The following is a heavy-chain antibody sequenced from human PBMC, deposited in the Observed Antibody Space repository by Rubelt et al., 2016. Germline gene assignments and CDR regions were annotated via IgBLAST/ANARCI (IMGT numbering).Heavy chain of an antibody. Sequence: QVQLVQSGAEVKKPGASVKVSCKASGYTFTSYGISWVRQAPGPGLEWMGWISAYNGTTNYSQKLQGRGTRTAGTSTSTAYMERSSLRSDDTAVDYCARVMSGVEDSSSWDFDYWGQGTRVTVSS. CDR3: ARVMSGVEDSSSWDFDY. CDR1: GYTFTSYG. CDR2: ISAYNGTT. D-gene: IGHD6-13*01. V-gene: IGHV1-18*01. J-gene: IGHJ4*02.